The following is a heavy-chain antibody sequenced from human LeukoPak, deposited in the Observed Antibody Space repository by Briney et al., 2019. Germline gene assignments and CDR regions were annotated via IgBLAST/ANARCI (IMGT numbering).Heavy chain of an antibody. V-gene: IGHV3-21*01. J-gene: IGHJ6*03. CDR2: ISSSSSYI. Sequence: GGSLRLSCAASGFTFSSYSMSWGRQAPGKGLGWVSSISSSSSYIYYADSVKGRFTISRDNAKNSLYLQMNSLRAEDTAVYYCARDSSSWYSYYYYYMDVWGKGTTVTVSS. CDR3: ARDSSSWYSYYYYYMDV. D-gene: IGHD6-13*01. CDR1: GFTFSSYS.